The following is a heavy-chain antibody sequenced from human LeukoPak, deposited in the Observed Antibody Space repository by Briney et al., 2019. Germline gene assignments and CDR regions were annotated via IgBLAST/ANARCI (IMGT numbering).Heavy chain of an antibody. J-gene: IGHJ4*02. CDR2: INTNAGNP. CDR1: GYTFISYA. V-gene: IGHV7-4-1*02. Sequence: VASVKVSCKASGYTFISYAMNWVRQAPGQGLEWMGWINTNAGNPTYAQGFTGRFVFSLDTSVSTAYLQISSLKTEDTAVYYCARDRTLFDYWGQGTLVTVSS. D-gene: IGHD1-14*01. CDR3: ARDRTLFDY.